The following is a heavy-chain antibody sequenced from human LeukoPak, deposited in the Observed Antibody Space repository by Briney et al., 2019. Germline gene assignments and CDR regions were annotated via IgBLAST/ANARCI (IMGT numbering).Heavy chain of an antibody. CDR2: ISAYNGNT. V-gene: IGHV1-18*01. J-gene: IGHJ4*02. Sequence: ASVKVSCKASGYTFTSYGISWVRQAPGQGLEWMGWISAYNGNTNYAQKLQGRVTMTRDMSTSTVYMELSSLRSEDTAVYYCAMYSSSWYNTRGWDWGQGTLVTVSS. CDR1: GYTFTSYG. D-gene: IGHD6-13*01. CDR3: AMYSSSWYNTRGWD.